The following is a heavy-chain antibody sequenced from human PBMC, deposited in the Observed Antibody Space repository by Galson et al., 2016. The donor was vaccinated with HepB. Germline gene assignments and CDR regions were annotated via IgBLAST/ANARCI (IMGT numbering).Heavy chain of an antibody. D-gene: IGHD3-22*01. V-gene: IGHV1-18*01. CDR2: ISPYNGNT. CDR3: ASPQPTVVSPADTLDV. Sequence: SVKVSCKASDYTFTDYGISWVRQAPGQGPEWMGWISPYNGNTNYAQKFQGRVTMTTDTSTSTAYMELRSLRSDDTAVYYCASPQPTVVSPADTLDVWGQGTLVTVSS. CDR1: DYTFTDYG. J-gene: IGHJ3*01.